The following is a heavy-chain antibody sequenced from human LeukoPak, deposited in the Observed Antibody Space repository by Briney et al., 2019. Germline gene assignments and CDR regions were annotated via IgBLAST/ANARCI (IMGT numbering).Heavy chain of an antibody. CDR1: GYTFTSYG. V-gene: IGHV1-18*01. J-gene: IGHJ4*02. Sequence: ASVKVSCKASGYTFTSYGISWVRQAPGQGLEWMGWISAYNGNTNYAQKLQGRVTMTEDTSTDTAYMELSSLRSEDTAVYYCASRSWYDYFDYWGQGTLVTVSS. D-gene: IGHD6-13*01. CDR2: ISAYNGNT. CDR3: ASRSWYDYFDY.